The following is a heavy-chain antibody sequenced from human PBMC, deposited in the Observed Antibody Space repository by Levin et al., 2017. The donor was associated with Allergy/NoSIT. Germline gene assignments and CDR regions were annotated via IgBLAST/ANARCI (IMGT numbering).Heavy chain of an antibody. CDR1: GFTFGDYA. J-gene: IGHJ4*02. V-gene: IGHV3-49*04. CDR3: TRDDQAYCSSASCSPDS. CDR2: IRSVRYGVIP. D-gene: IGHD2-2*01. Sequence: GGSLRLSCTASGFTFGDYAISWVRQAPGKGLEWVGFIRSVRYGVIPGYAASVKGRFTISRDNSKSIAYLQMNSLRAEDTAVYYCTRDDQAYCSSASCSPDSWGQGTLVTVSS.